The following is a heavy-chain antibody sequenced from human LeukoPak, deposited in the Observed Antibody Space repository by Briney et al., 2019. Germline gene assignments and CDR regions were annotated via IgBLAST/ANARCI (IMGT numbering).Heavy chain of an antibody. J-gene: IGHJ5*02. CDR1: GFTFSSYW. V-gene: IGHV3-7*01. CDR3: ARDDCSSISCYHNWFDP. CDR2: IKQDGSEK. D-gene: IGHD2-2*01. Sequence: GGSLRLSCAASGFTFSSYWMSWVRQAPGKGLEWVANIKQDGSEKYYVDSVKGRFTISRDNAKNSLYLQMNSLRAEDTAVYYCARDDCSSISCYHNWFDPWGQETLVTVSS.